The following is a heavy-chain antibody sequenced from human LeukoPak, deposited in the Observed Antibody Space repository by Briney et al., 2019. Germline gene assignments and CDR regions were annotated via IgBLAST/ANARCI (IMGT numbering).Heavy chain of an antibody. D-gene: IGHD6-19*01. CDR3: EQGYSSGWYPR. CDR1: GFTISNYG. Sequence: GGSLRLSCAVSGFTISNYGMSWVRQAPGKGLEWGSSISTRGDTEYCADSVKGRFIIYRDTSRNTLYLQVNSLRVEDTALYYYEQGYSSGWYPRWGQGTLVTVSS. CDR2: ISTRGDTE. V-gene: IGHV3-23*01. J-gene: IGHJ4*02.